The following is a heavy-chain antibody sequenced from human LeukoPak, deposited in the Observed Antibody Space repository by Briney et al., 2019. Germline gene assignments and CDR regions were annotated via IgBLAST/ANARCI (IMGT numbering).Heavy chain of an antibody. CDR1: GLTVSSSY. J-gene: IGHJ3*02. CDR2: IYNDGST. Sequence: GGSLILSGAASGLTVSSSYMSWVRQAPGKGLEWVSIIYNDGSTYYADSMKGRFTISRDNSKNTLYLQVNSLRAEDTAMYYCARNILFAFDIWGQGTMVTVSS. CDR3: ARNILFAFDI. V-gene: IGHV3-53*01.